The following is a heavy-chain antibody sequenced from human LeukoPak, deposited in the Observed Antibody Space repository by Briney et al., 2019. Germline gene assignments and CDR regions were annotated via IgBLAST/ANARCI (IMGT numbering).Heavy chain of an antibody. CDR2: ISAYNGNT. D-gene: IGHD2-15*01. J-gene: IGHJ6*03. V-gene: IGHV1-18*01. CDR3: ARDKGGPYYYYYMDV. CDR1: GYTFTSYG. Sequence: GASVKVSCKASGYTFTSYGISWVRQAPGQGLEWMGWISAYNGNTNYAQKLQGRITMTTDTSTSTAYMELRSLRSDDTAVYYCARDKGGPYYYYYMDVWGKGTTVTVSS.